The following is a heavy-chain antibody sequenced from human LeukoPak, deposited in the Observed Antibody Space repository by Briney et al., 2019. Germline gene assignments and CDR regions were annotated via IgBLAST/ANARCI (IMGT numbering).Heavy chain of an antibody. V-gene: IGHV1-69*05. CDR2: IIPIFGTA. CDR1: GVTFSSYA. J-gene: IGHJ4*02. Sequence: LGASVKVSCKASGVTFSSYAISWVRQAPGQGLEWMGGIIPIFGTANYAQKFQGRVTITTDESTSTAYMELSSLRSEDTAVYYCASSPCSSTSCYQFDYWGQGTLVTVSS. D-gene: IGHD2-2*01. CDR3: ASSPCSSTSCYQFDY.